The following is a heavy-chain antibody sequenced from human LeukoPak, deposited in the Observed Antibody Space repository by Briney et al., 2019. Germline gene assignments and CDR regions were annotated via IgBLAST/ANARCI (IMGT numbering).Heavy chain of an antibody. CDR1: GYTFTGYY. J-gene: IGHJ4*02. CDR3: ARCPPTCDY. V-gene: IGHV1-8*02. Sequence: ASVKVSRKASGYTFTGYYMHWVRQATGQGLEWMGWMNPNSGNTGYAQKFQGRVTMTRNTSISTAYMELSSLRSEDTAVYYCARCPPTCDYWGQGTLVTVSS. D-gene: IGHD3-16*01. CDR2: MNPNSGNT.